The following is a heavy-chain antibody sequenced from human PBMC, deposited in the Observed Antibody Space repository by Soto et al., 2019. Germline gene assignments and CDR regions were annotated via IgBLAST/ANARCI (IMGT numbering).Heavy chain of an antibody. Sequence: GGSLRLSCAASGCTFSSYGMHWVRQAPGKGLEWVAVISYDGSNKYYADSVKGRFTISRDNSKNTLYLQMNSLRAEDTAVYYCAKDGNYYYYMDVWGKGTTVTVSS. V-gene: IGHV3-30*18. J-gene: IGHJ6*03. CDR3: AKDGNYYYYMDV. CDR1: GCTFSSYG. D-gene: IGHD1-1*01. CDR2: ISYDGSNK.